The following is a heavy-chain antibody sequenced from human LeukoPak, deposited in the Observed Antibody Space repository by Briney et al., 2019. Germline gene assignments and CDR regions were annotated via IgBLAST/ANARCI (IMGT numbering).Heavy chain of an antibody. CDR1: GFTFSSSW. Sequence: GGSLRLSCAASGFTFSSSWMTWVRQAPGKGLEWVASIREDGSEKTSVDSVKGRFTISRDNAKNSLYLQMDSLRAEDTALYYCAKGGYYDSSGYNYWGQGTLVTVSS. CDR2: IREDGSEK. CDR3: AKGGYYDSSGYNY. V-gene: IGHV3-7*03. J-gene: IGHJ4*02. D-gene: IGHD3-22*01.